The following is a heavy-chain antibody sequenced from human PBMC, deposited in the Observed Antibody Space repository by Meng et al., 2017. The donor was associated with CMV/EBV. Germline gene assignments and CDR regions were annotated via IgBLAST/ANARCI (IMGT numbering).Heavy chain of an antibody. CDR1: GYSFNTHW. CDR2: SNPGDSDT. J-gene: IGHJ4*02. D-gene: IGHD1-1*01. Sequence: GESLKISCQGSGYSFNTHWIAWVRQMPGKGLEWMGISNPGDSDTRYSPSFQGQVTISVDKSITTAYLQWTSLKTSDTAMYYCARRGSNWNYFESWGQGTRVTVSS. CDR3: ARRGSNWNYFES. V-gene: IGHV5-51*01.